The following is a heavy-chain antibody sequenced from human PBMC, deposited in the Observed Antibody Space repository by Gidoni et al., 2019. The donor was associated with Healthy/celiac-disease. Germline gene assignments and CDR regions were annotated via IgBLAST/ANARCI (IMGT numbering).Heavy chain of an antibody. CDR3: HGLYGRADY. D-gene: IGHD4-17*01. Sequence: EVQLVESGGGLVQPGGSLGLSWAASGFTFSSDARSWARQAPGKGLEWVSAISGSGGSTYYADSVKGRFTISRDNSKNTLYLQMNSLRAEDTAVYYCHGLYGRADYWGQGTLVTVSS. V-gene: IGHV3-23*04. CDR2: ISGSGGST. CDR1: GFTFSSDA. J-gene: IGHJ4*02.